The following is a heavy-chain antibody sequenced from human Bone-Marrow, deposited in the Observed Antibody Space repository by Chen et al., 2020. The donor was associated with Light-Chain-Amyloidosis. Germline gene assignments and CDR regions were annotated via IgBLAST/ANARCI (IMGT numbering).Heavy chain of an antibody. CDR2: ISPDDSDA. Sequence: EVQLEQSGPEVKKPGESLKISCKGSGYTFPNYWIGWVRQMPGKGLGWMGVISPDDSDARYSPSFEGQVTISADKSITTAYLQWRSLKASDTAMYYCARRRDGYNFDYWGQGTLVTVSS. J-gene: IGHJ4*02. V-gene: IGHV5-51*01. CDR3: ARRRDGYNFDY. CDR1: GYTFPNYW. D-gene: IGHD5-12*01.